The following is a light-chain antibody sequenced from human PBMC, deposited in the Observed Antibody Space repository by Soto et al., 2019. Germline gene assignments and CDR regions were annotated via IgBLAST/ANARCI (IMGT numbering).Light chain of an antibody. J-gene: IGLJ2*01. CDR3: GTWDSSLSVVV. V-gene: IGLV1-51*01. CDR1: YSNIGSNF. CDR2: DNS. Sequence: QSVLTQSSSVSAAAGQTVSISCSGSYSNIGSNFVSWYQHFPRSAPKLVIYDNSQRPSGIPDRFSGSKSGSSATLGITGLPTGDEADYYCGTWDSSLSVVVFGGGTKLTVL.